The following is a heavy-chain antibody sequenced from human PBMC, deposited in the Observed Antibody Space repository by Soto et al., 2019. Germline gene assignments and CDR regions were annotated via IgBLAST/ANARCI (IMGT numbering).Heavy chain of an antibody. Sequence: GGSLRLSCAASGFTFSSYSMNWVRQAPGKGLEWVSYISSSSSTIYYADSVKGRFTISRDNAKNSLYLQMNSLRAEDTAVYYCAWTAGEYSSSSIPFDPWGQGTLVTVSS. CDR1: GFTFSSYS. V-gene: IGHV3-48*01. D-gene: IGHD6-6*01. J-gene: IGHJ5*02. CDR2: ISSSSSTI. CDR3: AWTAGEYSSSSIPFDP.